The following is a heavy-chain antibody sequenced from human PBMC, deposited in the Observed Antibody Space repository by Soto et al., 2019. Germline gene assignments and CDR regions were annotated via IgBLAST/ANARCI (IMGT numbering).Heavy chain of an antibody. Sequence: SVKVSCKASGYTFTSYGISWVRQAPVQGLEWMGWISAYNGNTNYAQKLQGRVTMTTDTSTSTAYMELRSLRSDDTAVYYCARNLIWGELSKWDVWGQGTTVTVSS. V-gene: IGHV1-18*01. CDR2: ISAYNGNT. CDR1: GYTFTSYG. D-gene: IGHD3-16*02. J-gene: IGHJ6*02. CDR3: ARNLIWGELSKWDV.